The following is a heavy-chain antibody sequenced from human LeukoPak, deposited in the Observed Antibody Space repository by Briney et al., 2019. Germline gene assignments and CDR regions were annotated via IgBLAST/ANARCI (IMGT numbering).Heavy chain of an antibody. D-gene: IGHD1-26*01. V-gene: IGHV3-23*01. CDR2: ISGGGGST. J-gene: IGHJ4*02. CDR3: ARQPVGTTTWFSARFDY. Sequence: EGSLRLSCAASGFTFSTYAMSWVRQAPGKGLEWVSAISGGGGSTYYADSVKGRFTMSRDNSKNTLYLQMNSLRAEDTAVYYCARQPVGTTTWFSARFDYWGQGTLVTVSS. CDR1: GFTFSTYA.